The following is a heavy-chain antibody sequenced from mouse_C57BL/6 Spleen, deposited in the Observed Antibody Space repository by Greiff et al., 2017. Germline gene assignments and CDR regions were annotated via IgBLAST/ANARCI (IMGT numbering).Heavy chain of an antibody. CDR2: IYPGDGDT. J-gene: IGHJ2*01. V-gene: IGHV1-82*01. Sequence: QVQLQQSGPELVKPGASVKISCKASGYAFSSSWMNWVKQRPGKGLEWIGRIYPGDGDTNYNGKFKGKATLTADKSSSTAYMQLSSLTSEDSAVYFCASSGGYYGSSSLDYWGQGTTLTVSS. D-gene: IGHD1-1*01. CDR3: ASSGGYYGSSSLDY. CDR1: GYAFSSSW.